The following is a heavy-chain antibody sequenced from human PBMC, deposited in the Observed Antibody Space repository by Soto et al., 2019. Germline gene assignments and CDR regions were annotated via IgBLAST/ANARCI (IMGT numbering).Heavy chain of an antibody. J-gene: IGHJ1*01. V-gene: IGHV3-74*01. Sequence: EVQLVQSGGGLAQPGKSLRLSCAASGFTFRKFWMHWCRQVTGKGPVWISYISSDGTTTDYADSVKGRFTISRDNAKGTLYMQMDSLRAEDTAVYYCAIQDCTNDVCLEAAVTVGGALESWGQGTLVTVSS. CDR1: GFTFRKFW. D-gene: IGHD2-8*01. CDR2: ISSDGTTT. CDR3: AIQDCTNDVCLEAAVTVGGALES.